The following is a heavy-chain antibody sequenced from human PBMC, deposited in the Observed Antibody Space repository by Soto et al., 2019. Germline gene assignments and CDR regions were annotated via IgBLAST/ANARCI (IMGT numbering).Heavy chain of an antibody. CDR3: VRRYGAVAYFAFDI. D-gene: IGHD3-10*01. CDR1: GFTLSGHW. J-gene: IGHJ3*02. Sequence: EMQLVESGGGLVQPGGSLRLSCVASGFTLSGHWMHWVRQVPGKALVWVSRISSDGGDTSYADSVRGRFIVSRDNDRNTVYMEMNGLKADDTALYYCVRRYGAVAYFAFDIWGQGTTVTVSP. V-gene: IGHV3-74*01. CDR2: ISSDGGDT.